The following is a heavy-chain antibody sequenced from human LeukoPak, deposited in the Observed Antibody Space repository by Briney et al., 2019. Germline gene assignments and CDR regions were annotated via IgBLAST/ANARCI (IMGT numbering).Heavy chain of an antibody. J-gene: IGHJ4*02. CDR1: GYTFTNNY. V-gene: IGHV1-46*01. CDR2: IYPRDGSA. Sequence: ASVKVSCKASGYTFTNNYLHWVRQAPGQGLEWMGMIYPRDGSASYAQNFQGRVTVTRDTSTTTVHMELRGLRSEDTAVYYCARDQEGFDYWGQGTVVTVSS. CDR3: ARDQEGFDY.